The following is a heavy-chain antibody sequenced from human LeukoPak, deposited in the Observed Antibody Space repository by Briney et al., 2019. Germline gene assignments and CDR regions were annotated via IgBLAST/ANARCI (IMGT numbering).Heavy chain of an antibody. J-gene: IGHJ4*02. CDR1: GYTFTNNY. V-gene: IGHV1-46*01. CDR2: IYPRDGSA. Sequence: ASVKVSCKASGYTFTNNYLHWVRQAPGQGLEWMGMIYPRDGSASYAQNFQGRVTVTRDTSTTTVHMELRGLRSEDTAVYYCARDQEGFDYWGQGTVVTVSS. CDR3: ARDQEGFDY.